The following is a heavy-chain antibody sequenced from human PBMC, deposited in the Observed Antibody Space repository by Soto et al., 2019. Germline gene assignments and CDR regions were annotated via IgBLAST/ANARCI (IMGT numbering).Heavy chain of an antibody. Sequence: PGGSLRLSCAASGFMFSAYALLWVRQAPCKGLEWVAAISYDGTNKYYADSIKGRFTISRDNPANTLFLQVNSLRREDTAMYYCARVPSPYTSGWYGIDFWARATLVNVSS. CDR1: GFMFSAYA. D-gene: IGHD6-13*01. CDR2: ISYDGTNK. J-gene: IGHJ4*01. V-gene: IGHV3-30*04. CDR3: ARVPSPYTSGWYGIDF.